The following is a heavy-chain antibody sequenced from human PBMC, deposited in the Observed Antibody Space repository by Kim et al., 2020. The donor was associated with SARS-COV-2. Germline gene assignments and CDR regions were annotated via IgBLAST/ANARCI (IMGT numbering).Heavy chain of an antibody. Sequence: SETLSLTCTVSGGSISSGGYYWSWIRQHPGKGLEWIGYIYNSGSTYYNPSLKSRVTISVDTSKNQFSLKLGSVTAADTAVYYCASDTGSAYVWGSYRYTPAAFDIEGQGTMFTVSP. J-gene: IGHJ3*02. V-gene: IGHV4-31*03. CDR3: ASDTGSAYVWGSYRYTPAAFDI. CDR1: GGSISSGGYY. CDR2: IYNSGST. D-gene: IGHD3-16*02.